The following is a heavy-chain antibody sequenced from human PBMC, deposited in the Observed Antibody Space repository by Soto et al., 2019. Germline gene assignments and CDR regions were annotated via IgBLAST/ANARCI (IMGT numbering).Heavy chain of an antibody. CDR2: ISSSSSTI. J-gene: IGHJ4*02. Sequence: EVQLVESGGGLVQPGGSLRLSCAASGFTFSSYSMNWVRQAPGKGLEWVSYISSSSSTIYYADSVKGRFTISRDNAKNTPYLQMNSLRAEDTAVYYCARSGSPNYFDYWGQGTLVTVSS. V-gene: IGHV3-48*01. CDR3: ARSGSPNYFDY. CDR1: GFTFSSYS.